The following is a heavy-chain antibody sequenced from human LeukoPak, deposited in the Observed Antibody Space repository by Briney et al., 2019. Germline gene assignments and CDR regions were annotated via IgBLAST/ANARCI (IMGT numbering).Heavy chain of an antibody. Sequence: ASVKVSCKASGYTFTSYDINWVRQATVQGPEWMRWMNPNSGNTGYAQKFQGRVTMTRNTSISTAYMELSSLRSEDTAVYYCARGMKVMGRRRYYYYMDVWGKGTTVTVSS. V-gene: IGHV1-8*01. D-gene: IGHD2-8*01. CDR3: ARGMKVMGRRRYYYYMDV. J-gene: IGHJ6*03. CDR2: MNPNSGNT. CDR1: GYTFTSYD.